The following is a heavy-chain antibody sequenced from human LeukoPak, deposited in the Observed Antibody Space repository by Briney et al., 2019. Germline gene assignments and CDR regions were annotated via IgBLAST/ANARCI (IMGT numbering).Heavy chain of an antibody. Sequence: GGSLRLSCVVSGFTFNNHAMSWVRQAPGKGLEWVSAISGSGDNTFYAGSVRGRFTISRDNSKNTLYLQMDSLRAEDTAIYYCTKDFRGSGYFFDYWGQGTPVTVSS. CDR2: ISGSGDNT. V-gene: IGHV3-23*01. J-gene: IGHJ4*02. CDR1: GFTFNNHA. D-gene: IGHD3-10*01. CDR3: TKDFRGSGYFFDY.